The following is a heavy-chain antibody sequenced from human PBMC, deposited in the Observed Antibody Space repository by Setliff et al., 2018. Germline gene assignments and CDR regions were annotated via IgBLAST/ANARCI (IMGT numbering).Heavy chain of an antibody. CDR1: GGSISSGGYY. D-gene: IGHD3-16*02. J-gene: IGHJ4*02. Sequence: PSETLSLTCTVSGGSISSGGYYWSWIRQHPGKGLEWIGYIYYSGSTYYNPSLKSRVTISVDMSKNQFSLKLSSVTAADTAVYYCARDNNPGYRGYWGRFDYWGQGTLVTVSS. CDR2: IYYSGST. CDR3: ARDNNPGYRGYWGRFDY. V-gene: IGHV4-31*03.